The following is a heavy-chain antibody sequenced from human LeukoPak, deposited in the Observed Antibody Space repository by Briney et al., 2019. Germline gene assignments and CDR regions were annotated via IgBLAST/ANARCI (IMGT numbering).Heavy chain of an antibody. D-gene: IGHD3-10*02. Sequence: ASVKVSCKASGYTFTAYYMHWVRQAPGQGLEWMGWINPNSGGTNSAQKFQGRVTMTRDTSISTAYMELSRLRSDDTAVYYCARGATRFGELTDWLDPWGQGTLVTVSS. V-gene: IGHV1-2*02. J-gene: IGHJ5*02. CDR2: INPNSGGT. CDR1: GYTFTAYY. CDR3: ARGATRFGELTDWLDP.